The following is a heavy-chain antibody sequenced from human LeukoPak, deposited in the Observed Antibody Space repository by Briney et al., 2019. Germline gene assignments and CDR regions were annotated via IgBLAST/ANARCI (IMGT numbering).Heavy chain of an antibody. D-gene: IGHD3-22*01. V-gene: IGHV4-39*07. J-gene: IGHJ4*02. CDR3: ARAGVSSGYWSL. CDR1: SGSISNSAYH. CDR2: IYYNRGT. Sequence: PSETLSLTCTVSSGSISNSAYHWGWIRQPPGRGLEWIGTIYYNRGTYYNPSLKSRVTISVDTSKNQFSLKLTSLTAADTAVYYCARAGVSSGYWSLWGQGTLVTVSS.